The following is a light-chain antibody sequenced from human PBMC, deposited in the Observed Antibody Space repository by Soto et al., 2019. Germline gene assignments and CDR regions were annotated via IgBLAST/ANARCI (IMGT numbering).Light chain of an antibody. CDR2: GAS. J-gene: IGKJ5*01. CDR3: QQYGSSAIT. CDR1: QSVSRSC. V-gene: IGKV3-20*01. Sequence: EIGLRQSPGTVSLSPGERDTLSCWASQSVSRSCLAWYQQKPGQAPRLLIYGASSRATGIPDRFSGSGSGTDFTLTISRLEPEDFAVYYCQQYGSSAITFGQGTRLEIK.